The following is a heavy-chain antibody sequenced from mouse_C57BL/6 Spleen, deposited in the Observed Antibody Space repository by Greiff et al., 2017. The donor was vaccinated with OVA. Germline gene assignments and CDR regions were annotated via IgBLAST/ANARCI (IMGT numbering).Heavy chain of an antibody. CDR2: IYPSDSET. J-gene: IGHJ2*01. V-gene: IGHV1-61*01. CDR3: ARYYYGSSCFDY. CDR1: GYTFTSYW. Sequence: VQLQQSGAELVRPGSSVKLSCKASGYTFTSYWMDWVKQRPGQGLEWIGNIYPSDSETHYNQKFKDKATLTVDKSSSTAYMQLSSLTSEDSAVYYCARYYYGSSCFDYWGQGTTLTVSS. D-gene: IGHD1-1*01.